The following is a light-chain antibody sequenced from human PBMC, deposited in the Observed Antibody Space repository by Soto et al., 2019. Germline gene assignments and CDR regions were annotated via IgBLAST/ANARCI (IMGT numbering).Light chain of an antibody. V-gene: IGKV1-39*01. Sequence: DIQMTQSPSSLSASVGDRVTVTCRASQSISSYLNWYQQKPGKAPRLLIYTASNLQSGVPSRFSGSGSGTDFTLTISSLQPEDFATYYCQQSYNTPRTFGPGTKVDIK. CDR2: TAS. J-gene: IGKJ3*01. CDR1: QSISSY. CDR3: QQSYNTPRT.